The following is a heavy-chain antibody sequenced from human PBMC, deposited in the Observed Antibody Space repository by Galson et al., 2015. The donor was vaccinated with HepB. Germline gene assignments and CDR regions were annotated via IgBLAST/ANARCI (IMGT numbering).Heavy chain of an antibody. V-gene: IGHV3-23*01. D-gene: IGHD2-8*01. Sequence: SLRLSCAASGFTFSNYPMTWVRQAPGRGLEWVSGISGSGGTPYYADSVNGRFTISRDNSKNTLYLQMSSLRAEDTAVYYCAKDRSYSTNYHYYYYYGMDVWGQGTTVTVSS. J-gene: IGHJ6*02. CDR1: GFTFSNYP. CDR2: ISGSGGTP. CDR3: AKDRSYSTNYHYYYYYGMDV.